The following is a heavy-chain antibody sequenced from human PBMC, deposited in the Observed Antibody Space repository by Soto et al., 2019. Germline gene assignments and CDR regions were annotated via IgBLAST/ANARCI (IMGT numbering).Heavy chain of an antibody. CDR2: IFPSDSDT. CDR1: GYRFTSYW. J-gene: IGHJ5*02. V-gene: IGHV5-51*01. CDR3: ARKDKSGYFNWFDP. Sequence: HGESLKISCRTSGYRFTSYWIAWVRQTPGKGLEWMGIIFPSDSDTRYSPSFQGQVTISADRSTSTVFLQWASLKASDTAVYFCARKDKSGYFNWFDPWGQGTLGTVSA. D-gene: IGHD3-22*01.